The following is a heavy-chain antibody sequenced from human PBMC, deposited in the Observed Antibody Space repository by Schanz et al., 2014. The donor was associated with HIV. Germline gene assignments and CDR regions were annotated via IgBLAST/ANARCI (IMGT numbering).Heavy chain of an antibody. J-gene: IGHJ6*02. CDR1: GFTFNNFG. CDR2: IWYDGSNK. D-gene: IGHD6-6*01. CDR3: ANTEYPYSSSSDYYYGMDV. V-gene: IGHV3-33*08. Sequence: VQLAESGGGLVKPGGSLRLSCAVSGFTFNNFGMHWVRQAPGKGLEWVAVIWYDGSNKYYADSVKGRFTISKDNSKNTLYLQMNSLRAQDTAVYYCANTEYPYSSSSDYYYGMDVWGQGTTVTVSS.